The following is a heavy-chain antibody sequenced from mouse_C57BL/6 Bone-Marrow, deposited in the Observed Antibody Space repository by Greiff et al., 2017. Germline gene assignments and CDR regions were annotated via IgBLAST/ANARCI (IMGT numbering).Heavy chain of an antibody. CDR1: GFTFSDYY. Sequence: EVHLVESGGGLVQPGGSLKLSCAASGFTFSDYYMYWVRQTPEKRLEWVAYISNGGGSTYYPDPVKGRFTISRDKAKTTLYLQMSRLKSEDTAMYYCAGHRAMDYWGQGTSVTVSS. J-gene: IGHJ4*01. CDR2: ISNGGGST. V-gene: IGHV5-12*01. CDR3: AGHRAMDY.